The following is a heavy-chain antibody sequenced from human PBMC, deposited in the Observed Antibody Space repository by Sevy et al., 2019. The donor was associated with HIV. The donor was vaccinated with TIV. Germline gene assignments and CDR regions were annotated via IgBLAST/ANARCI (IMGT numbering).Heavy chain of an antibody. J-gene: IGHJ6*02. CDR1: GFTFSDYY. CDR3: ARDHLDYYGSGSQDYYYGMDV. CDR2: ISSSGSTI. V-gene: IGHV3-11*01. D-gene: IGHD3-10*01. Sequence: GGSLRLSCAASGFTFSDYYMSWIRQAPGKGLEWVSYISSSGSTIYYADSVKGRFTISRDNAKNSLYLQMNSLRAEDTAVYYCARDHLDYYGSGSQDYYYGMDVWGQGTTVTVSS.